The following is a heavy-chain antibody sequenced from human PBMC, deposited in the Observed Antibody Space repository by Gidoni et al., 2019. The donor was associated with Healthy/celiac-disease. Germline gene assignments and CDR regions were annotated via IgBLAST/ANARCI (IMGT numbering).Heavy chain of an antibody. Sequence: QVQLQQWGAGLLKPSETLSITCAVYGGSFSGYYWSWIRQPPGKGLEWIGEINHSGSTNYNPSLKSRVTISVDTSKNQFSLKLSSVTAADTAVYYCARGPNQVRGVITQRFDYWGQGTLVTVSS. D-gene: IGHD3-10*01. CDR3: ARGPNQVRGVITQRFDY. CDR1: GGSFSGYY. J-gene: IGHJ4*02. V-gene: IGHV4-34*01. CDR2: INHSGST.